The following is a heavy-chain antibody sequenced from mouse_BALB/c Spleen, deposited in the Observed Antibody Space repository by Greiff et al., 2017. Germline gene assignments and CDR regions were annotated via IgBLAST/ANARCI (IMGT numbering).Heavy chain of an antibody. D-gene: IGHD2-3*01. CDR2: IYPGDGDT. V-gene: IGHV1-87*01. Sequence: QVQLQQSGAELARPGASVKLSCKASGYTFTSYWMQWVKQRPGQGLEWIGAIYPGDGDTRYTQKFKGKATLTADKSSSTAYMQLSSLASEDSAVYYCARDGYHGNYAMDYWGQGTSVTVSS. CDR3: ARDGYHGNYAMDY. J-gene: IGHJ4*01. CDR1: GYTFTSYW.